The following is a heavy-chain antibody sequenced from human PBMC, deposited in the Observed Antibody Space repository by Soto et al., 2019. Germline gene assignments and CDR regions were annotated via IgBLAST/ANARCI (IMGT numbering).Heavy chain of an antibody. CDR3: VRVLKSIGWDNDVFDI. J-gene: IGHJ3*02. CDR1: GFSLSGYW. CDR2: IDTYGSAT. D-gene: IGHD6-19*01. V-gene: IGHV3-74*01. Sequence: GGALRLSCAASGFSLSGYWMHWVRQAPGKGLVWVSRIDTYGSATKYADSVEGRFSISKDNAENTLYLQMNNLRADDTAVYYCVRVLKSIGWDNDVFDIWGQGTMVTVSS.